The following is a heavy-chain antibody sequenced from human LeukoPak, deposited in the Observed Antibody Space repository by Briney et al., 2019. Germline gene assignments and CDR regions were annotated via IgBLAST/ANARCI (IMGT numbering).Heavy chain of an antibody. J-gene: IGHJ5*02. V-gene: IGHV1-2*02. CDR3: ARDHKVPITMVRGVRNWFDP. CDR2: INPNSGGT. CDR1: GYTFTGYY. Sequence: ASVKVSCKASGYTFTGYYMHWVRQAPGRGLEWMGWINPNSGGTNYAQKFQGRVTMTRDTSISTAYMELSRLRSDDTAVYYCARDHKVPITMVRGVRNWFDPWGQGTLVTVSS. D-gene: IGHD3-10*01.